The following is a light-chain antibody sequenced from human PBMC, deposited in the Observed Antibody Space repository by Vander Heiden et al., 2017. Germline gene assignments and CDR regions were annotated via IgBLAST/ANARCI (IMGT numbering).Light chain of an antibody. Sequence: YELTQPPSVSVSPGQTASITCSGDQSGDKYACWYQQKPGQSPVLVIYQDSKRPSGIPERFSGSNSGNTATLTISGTQAMDEADYYCQAWDSSTAHVVFGGGTKLTVL. J-gene: IGLJ2*01. CDR1: QSGDKY. CDR3: QAWDSSTAHVV. CDR2: QDS. V-gene: IGLV3-1*01.